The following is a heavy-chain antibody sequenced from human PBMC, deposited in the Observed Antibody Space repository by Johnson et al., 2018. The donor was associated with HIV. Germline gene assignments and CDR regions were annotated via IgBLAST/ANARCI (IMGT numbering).Heavy chain of an antibody. CDR2: ISGSGSII. CDR1: GFTFSDYY. CDR3: ARSGAASIAARGDAFDI. Sequence: QVQLVESGGGLVKPGGSLRLSCAASGFTFSDYYMSWIRQAPGKGVEWLSYISGSGSIIYYADSVKGRVTISRDNAKNPLYLQMNSLRAEDTAVYYCARSGAASIAARGDAFDIWGQGTMVTVSS. V-gene: IGHV3-11*04. J-gene: IGHJ3*02. D-gene: IGHD6-6*01.